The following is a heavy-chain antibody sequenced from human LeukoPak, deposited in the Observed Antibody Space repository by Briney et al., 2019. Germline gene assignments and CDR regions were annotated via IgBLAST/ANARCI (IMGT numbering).Heavy chain of an antibody. CDR2: IYYSGST. J-gene: IGHJ4*02. CDR3: ARGDYDSSGYYFYN. D-gene: IGHD3-22*01. V-gene: IGHV4-59*01. CDR1: GGSISSYY. Sequence: PSETLSLTCTVSGGSISSYYWSWIRQPPGKGLEWIGYIYYSGSTNYNPSLKSRVTISVDTSKNQFSLKLSSVTAADTAVYYRARGDYDSSGYYFYNWGQGTLVTVSS.